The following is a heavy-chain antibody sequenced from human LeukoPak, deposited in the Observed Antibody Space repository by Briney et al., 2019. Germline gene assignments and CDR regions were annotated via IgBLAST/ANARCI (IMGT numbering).Heavy chain of an antibody. D-gene: IGHD3-3*01. CDR2: ISGSGDST. V-gene: IGHV3-23*01. CDR3: AKAHYDFWYFDY. Sequence: GGSLRLSCAASAFTFNYYAMSWVRQAPGKGLEWVSGISGSGDSTYYADSVKGRFTISRDNSKNTLYLQMNSLRAEDTAVYYCAKAHYDFWYFDYWGRGTLVTVSS. CDR1: AFTFNYYA. J-gene: IGHJ4*02.